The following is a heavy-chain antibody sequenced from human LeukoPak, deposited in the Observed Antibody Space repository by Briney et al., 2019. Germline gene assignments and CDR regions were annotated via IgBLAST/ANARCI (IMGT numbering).Heavy chain of an antibody. D-gene: IGHD4-17*01. CDR2: ITRVSTYT. J-gene: IGHJ3*02. CDR3: TRDRNDYGDPDAFDI. CDR1: GFTFSDFA. V-gene: IGHV3-21*01. Sequence: PGGSLTLSCAACGFTFSDFAMNWVRQAPGKGLEWVSSITRVSTYTYYSESVQGRFTISRDNHKDLLYLQLNSLRGDNSGIYYCTRDRNDYGDPDAFDIWGQGTVVTVSS.